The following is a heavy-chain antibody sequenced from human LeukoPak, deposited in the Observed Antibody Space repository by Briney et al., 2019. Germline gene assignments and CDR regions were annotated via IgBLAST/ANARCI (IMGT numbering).Heavy chain of an antibody. Sequence: GASVKVSCKASGYTFTNYGISWVRRAPGQGLEWMGWISAYNGNTNYAQKLQGRVTTTTDTSTSTAYMELRSLRSDDTAVYYCAKEGLGSSSSEDYFDYWGQGTLVTVSS. CDR3: AKEGLGSSSSEDYFDY. CDR2: ISAYNGNT. V-gene: IGHV1-18*01. CDR1: GYTFTNYG. D-gene: IGHD6-6*01. J-gene: IGHJ4*02.